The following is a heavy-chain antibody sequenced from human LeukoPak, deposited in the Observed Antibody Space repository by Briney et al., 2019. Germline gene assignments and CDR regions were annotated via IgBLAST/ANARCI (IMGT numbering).Heavy chain of an antibody. CDR2: ISFDGSNK. CDR3: AKDWGNWGYGYYFDH. CDR1: GFTFSTYG. J-gene: IGHJ4*02. D-gene: IGHD7-27*01. V-gene: IGHV3-30*18. Sequence: GGSLRLSCAASGFTFSTYGMHWVRQAPGKGLEWVAVISFDGSNKYYPDSVKGRFTISRDNSENTLYLQMNSLRAEDTAVYYCAKDWGNWGYGYYFDHWGQGTLVTVSS.